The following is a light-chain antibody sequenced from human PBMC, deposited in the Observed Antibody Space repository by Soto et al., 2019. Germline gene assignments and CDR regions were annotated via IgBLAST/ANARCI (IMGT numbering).Light chain of an antibody. CDR2: GAS. CDR1: QSVSSSF. CDR3: QHYGSSLWG. V-gene: IGKV3-20*01. Sequence: EIVLTQSPGTLSLSPGERATLSCRASQSVSSSFLAWYQHKPGQAPRLIIYGASSRATGIPDRFSGSGPGADFTLTISRLEPEDFAVYYCQHYGSSLWGFGPGTKVAIK. J-gene: IGKJ1*01.